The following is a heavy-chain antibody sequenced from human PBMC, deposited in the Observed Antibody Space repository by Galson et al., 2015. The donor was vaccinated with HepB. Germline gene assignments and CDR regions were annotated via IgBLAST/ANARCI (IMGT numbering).Heavy chain of an antibody. Sequence: ETLSLTCTVSGGSISSSSYYWGWIRQPPGKGLEWIGSIYYSGSTYYNPSLKSRVTISVDTSKNQFSLKLSSVTAADTAVYYCARHGYYDILTGWYFDLWGRGTLVTVSS. CDR1: GGSISSSSYY. CDR3: ARHGYYDILTGWYFDL. CDR2: IYYSGST. D-gene: IGHD3-9*01. V-gene: IGHV4-39*01. J-gene: IGHJ2*01.